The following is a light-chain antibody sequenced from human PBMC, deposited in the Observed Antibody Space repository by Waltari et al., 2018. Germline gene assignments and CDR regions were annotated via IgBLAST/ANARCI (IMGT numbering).Light chain of an antibody. CDR1: SSDISDYNF. J-gene: IGLJ2*01. Sequence: QPALTQPASMSGSPGQSVTISCTGTSSDISDYNFVSWYQQHPGKGPKLIIYYVTKLAAGVSNRFSGAKSGNRDSLTISGLQAEDEADYYCSAYISRSISYVIFGGGTKLTVL. CDR2: YVT. V-gene: IGLV2-14*03. CDR3: SAYISRSISYVI.